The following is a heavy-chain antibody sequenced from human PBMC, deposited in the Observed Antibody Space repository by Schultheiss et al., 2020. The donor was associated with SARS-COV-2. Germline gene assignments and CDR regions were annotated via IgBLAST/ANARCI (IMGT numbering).Heavy chain of an antibody. CDR1: GFTFSSHA. V-gene: IGHV3-30*04. CDR3: ARGRTVAGTFGAFDI. J-gene: IGHJ3*02. Sequence: GGSLRLSCAASGFTFSSHAIHWVRQAPGKGLEWVAVISYDGSNKYYADSVKGRFTISRDNSKNTLYLQMNSLRAEDTAVYYCARGRTVAGTFGAFDIWGQGTMVTVSS. CDR2: ISYDGSNK. D-gene: IGHD6-19*01.